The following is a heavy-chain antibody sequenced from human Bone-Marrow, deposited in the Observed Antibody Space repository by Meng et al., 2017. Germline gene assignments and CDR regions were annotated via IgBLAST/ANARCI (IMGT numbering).Heavy chain of an antibody. CDR2: ISYDGSNK. V-gene: IGHV3-30*04. D-gene: IGHD6-19*01. Sequence: GGSLRLSCAASGFTFSSYAMHWVRQAPGKGLEWVAVISYDGSNKYYADSVKGRFTISRDNSKNTLYLQMNSLRAEDTALYYCTIYTSGHIWGQGTMVTVSS. CDR1: GFTFSSYA. J-gene: IGHJ3*02. CDR3: TIYTSGHI.